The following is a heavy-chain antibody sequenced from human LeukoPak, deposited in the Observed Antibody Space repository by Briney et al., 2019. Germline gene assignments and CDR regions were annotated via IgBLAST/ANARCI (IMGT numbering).Heavy chain of an antibody. V-gene: IGHV4-34*01. Sequence: SETLSLTCAVYGGSLSGYYWSWIRQPPGKGLEWIGEINHSGSTNYNPSLKSRVTISVDTSKNQFSLKLSSVTAADTAVYYCARQGNKWELRSVWFDPWGQGTLVTVSS. D-gene: IGHD1-26*01. CDR2: INHSGST. CDR1: GGSLSGYY. J-gene: IGHJ5*02. CDR3: ARQGNKWELRSVWFDP.